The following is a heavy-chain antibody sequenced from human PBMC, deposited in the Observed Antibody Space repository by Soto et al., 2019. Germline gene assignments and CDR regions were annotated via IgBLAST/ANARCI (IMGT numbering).Heavy chain of an antibody. CDR1: GGSISSDNW. V-gene: IGHV4-4*02. Sequence: QVHLQESGPDLVRPSETLSLTCSFFGGSISSDNWWSWVRQTPGKGLEWIGEIYHSGNTNYNPSPKSRVTISVDKSQNPFSLKVTSVTAADTALYYCARLSASSKLRGVVINWGQGTLVTVSS. D-gene: IGHD3-10*01. CDR2: IYHSGNT. J-gene: IGHJ4*02. CDR3: ARLSASSKLRGVVIN.